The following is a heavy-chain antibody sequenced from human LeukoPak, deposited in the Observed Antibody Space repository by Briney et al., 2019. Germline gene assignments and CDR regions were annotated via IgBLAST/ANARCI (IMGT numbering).Heavy chain of an antibody. V-gene: IGHV4-34*01. Sequence: SETLSLTCAVYGGSFSGYYWSWIRQPPGKGLEWIGEINHSGSTNYNPSLKSRVTISVDTSKNQFSLKLSSVTAADTAAYYCARDRDSSSWYRDAFDIWGQGTMVTVSS. J-gene: IGHJ3*02. CDR1: GGSFSGYY. CDR2: INHSGST. D-gene: IGHD6-13*01. CDR3: ARDRDSSSWYRDAFDI.